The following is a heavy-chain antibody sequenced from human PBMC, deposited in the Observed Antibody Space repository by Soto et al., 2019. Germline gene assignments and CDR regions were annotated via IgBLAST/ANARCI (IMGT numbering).Heavy chain of an antibody. D-gene: IGHD5-18*01. CDR1: GFTFSSYG. Sequence: GGSLRLSCAASGFTFSSYGMHWVRQAPGKGLEWVAVIWYDGSNKYYADSVKGRFTISRDNSKNTLYLQMNSLRAEDTAVYYCARDGGYSYGYGFEYWGQGTLVTVSS. CDR2: IWYDGSNK. CDR3: ARDGGYSYGYGFEY. V-gene: IGHV3-33*01. J-gene: IGHJ4*02.